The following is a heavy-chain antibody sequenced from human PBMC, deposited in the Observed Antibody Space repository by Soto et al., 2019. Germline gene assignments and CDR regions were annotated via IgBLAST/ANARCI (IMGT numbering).Heavy chain of an antibody. V-gene: IGHV1-69*01. Sequence: QVQLVQSGAEVKKPGSSVKVSCKASGGTFSSYAISWVRQAPGQGLEWMGGIIPIFGTANYAQKFQGRVTIAGDESTSTAYMEVRSLRSEDTGVYYCSGGVRGVRGGARFDPWGQGTLVTVSS. CDR3: SGGVRGVRGGARFDP. CDR1: GGTFSSYA. D-gene: IGHD3-10*02. J-gene: IGHJ5*02. CDR2: IIPIFGTA.